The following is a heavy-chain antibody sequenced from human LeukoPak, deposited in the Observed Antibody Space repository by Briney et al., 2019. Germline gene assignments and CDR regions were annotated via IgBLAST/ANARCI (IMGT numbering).Heavy chain of an antibody. CDR1: GYTFTGYY. Sequence: ASVKVSCTASGYTFTGYYMHWVRQAPGQGLEWMGWINPNSGGTNYAQKFQGRVTMTRDTSISTAYMELSRLRSDDTAVYYCARAPTLGYSYGPNWFDPWGQGTLVTVSS. D-gene: IGHD5-18*01. CDR3: ARAPTLGYSYGPNWFDP. J-gene: IGHJ5*02. CDR2: INPNSGGT. V-gene: IGHV1-2*02.